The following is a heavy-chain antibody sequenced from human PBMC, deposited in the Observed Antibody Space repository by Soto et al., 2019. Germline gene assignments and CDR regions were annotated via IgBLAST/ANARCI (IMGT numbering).Heavy chain of an antibody. CDR1: GGSFSGYY. V-gene: IGHV4-34*01. J-gene: IGHJ6*02. CDR2: INHSGST. D-gene: IGHD3-3*01. Sequence: SETLSLTCAVYGGSFSGYYWSWIRQPPGKGLEWIGEINHSGSTNYNPSLKSRVTISVDTSKNQFSLKLSSVTAADTAVYYCARGPTQLQFLEWLSQGYGMDVWGQGTTVTVSS. CDR3: ARGPTQLQFLEWLSQGYGMDV.